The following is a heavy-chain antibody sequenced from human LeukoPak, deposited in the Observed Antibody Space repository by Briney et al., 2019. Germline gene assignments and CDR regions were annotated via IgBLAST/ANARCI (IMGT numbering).Heavy chain of an antibody. CDR2: IKQDGSEQ. D-gene: IGHD2-2*01. V-gene: IGHV3-7*01. Sequence: LGGSLRLSCAASGFSFSSYWMSWVRQAPGKGLEWVANIKQDGSEQNYVDSVKGRFTISRDNTKNSLYLQMNSLRAEDTAVYYCASTNSLDYWGQGTLVTVSS. CDR3: ASTNSLDY. CDR1: GFSFSSYW. J-gene: IGHJ4*02.